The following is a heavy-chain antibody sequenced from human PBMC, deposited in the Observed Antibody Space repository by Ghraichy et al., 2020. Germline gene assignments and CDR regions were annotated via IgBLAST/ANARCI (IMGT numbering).Heavy chain of an antibody. Sequence: SLNISCATSGFNLGVYTMNWLRWAPSKGLEWVASISSDSFYIYYADSVRGRFTISRDNAMKSIYLQMNSLRVEDTAMYFCVRADGSGSFYYWGQGTLVTVSS. CDR3: VRADGSGSFYY. CDR1: GFNLGVYT. V-gene: IGHV3-21*01. D-gene: IGHD3-10*01. J-gene: IGHJ4*02. CDR2: ISSDSFYI.